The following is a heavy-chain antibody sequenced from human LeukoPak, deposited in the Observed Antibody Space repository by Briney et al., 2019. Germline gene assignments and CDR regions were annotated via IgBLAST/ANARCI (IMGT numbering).Heavy chain of an antibody. CDR1: GGSISSYY. Sequence: SETLSLTCTVSGGSISSYYWGWIRQPPGKGLEWIGNIYYSGSTYYNPSLKSRVTISVDTSKNQFSLKLSSVTAADTAVYYCARDGRFPPEVLPRYFDYWGQGTLVTVSS. CDR3: ARDGRFPPEVLPRYFDY. V-gene: IGHV4-39*07. CDR2: IYYSGST. D-gene: IGHD1-26*01. J-gene: IGHJ4*02.